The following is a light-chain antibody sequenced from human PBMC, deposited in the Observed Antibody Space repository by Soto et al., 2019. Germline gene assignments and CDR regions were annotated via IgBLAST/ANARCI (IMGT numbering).Light chain of an antibody. V-gene: IGKV3-20*01. CDR1: QSVSSSY. Sequence: EIVLTQSPGTLSLSPGERATLSCRASQSVSSSYLAWYQQKPGQAPRRLIYGTSSRATALPDRFSGSGSGTDFTLTISRLEPEDFAVYYCQQYGSSSWTFGQGTKVEIK. CDR2: GTS. J-gene: IGKJ1*01. CDR3: QQYGSSSWT.